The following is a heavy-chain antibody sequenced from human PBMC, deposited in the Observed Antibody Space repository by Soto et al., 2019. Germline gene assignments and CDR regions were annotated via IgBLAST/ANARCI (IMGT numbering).Heavy chain of an antibody. J-gene: IGHJ6*02. D-gene: IGHD6-6*01. CDR3: ASIAARRDHYYYGMDV. CDR2: IYPGDSDT. V-gene: IGHV5-51*01. Sequence: YWIGWVRQMPGKGLEWMGIIYPGDSDTRYSPSFQGQGTISVDKSISTAYLQWSSLKASDTAMYYCASIAARRDHYYYGMDVWGQGTTVTVSS. CDR1: YW.